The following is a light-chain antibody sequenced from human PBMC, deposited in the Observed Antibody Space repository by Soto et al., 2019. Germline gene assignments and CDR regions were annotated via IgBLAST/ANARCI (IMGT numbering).Light chain of an antibody. CDR1: QSVSTY. J-gene: IGKJ3*01. Sequence: EIVLTQSPATLSLSPGERATLSCRASQSVSTYLAWYQQKPGQAPRLLIYDASNRATGIPARFSGSGSGTDFTLTISSLQPEDFATYYCQQSYSTPLFGPGTKVDIK. V-gene: IGKV3-11*01. CDR3: QQSYSTPL. CDR2: DAS.